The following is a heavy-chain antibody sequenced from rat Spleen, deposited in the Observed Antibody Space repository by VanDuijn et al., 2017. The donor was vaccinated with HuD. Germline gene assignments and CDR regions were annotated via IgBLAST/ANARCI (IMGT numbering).Heavy chain of an antibody. CDR3: ARHEGILRIRDYFDY. J-gene: IGHJ2*01. Sequence: EVQLVETGGGLVQPGRSLKLSCVASGFSFSSYWMYWTRQAPKKGLEWVASISYEGSSAYYGDSVKGRFTLSRDNAKNTLYLQMDSLRSEDTATYYCARHEGILRIRDYFDYWGQGVMVTVSS. D-gene: IGHD1-6*01. CDR2: ISYEGSSA. CDR1: GFSFSSYW. V-gene: IGHV5-22*01.